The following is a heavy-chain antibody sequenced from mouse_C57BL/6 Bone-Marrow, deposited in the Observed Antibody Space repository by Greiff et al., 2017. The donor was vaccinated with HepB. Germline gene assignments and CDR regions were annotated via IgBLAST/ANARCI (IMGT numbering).Heavy chain of an antibody. CDR1: GYTFTSYW. CDR3: AREDYDGDYYAMDY. D-gene: IGHD2-4*01. J-gene: IGHJ4*01. CDR2: IYPGSGST. V-gene: IGHV1-55*01. Sequence: QVQLQPGAELVTPGASVKMSCKASGYTFTSYWITWVKQRPGQGLEWIGDIYPGSGSTNYNEKFKSKATLTVDTSSSTAYMQLSSLTSEDSAVYYCAREDYDGDYYAMDYWGQGTSVTVSS.